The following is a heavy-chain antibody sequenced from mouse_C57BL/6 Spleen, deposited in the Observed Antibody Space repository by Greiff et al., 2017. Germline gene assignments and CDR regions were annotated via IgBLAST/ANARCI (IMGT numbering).Heavy chain of an antibody. CDR3: AREGYYGSSYFDV. Sequence: QVQLQQPGAELVRPGSSVKLSCKASGYTFTSYWMHWVKQRPIQGLEWIGNIDPSDSETHYNQKFKDKATLTVDKSSSTAYMQLSSLTSEDSAVYYCAREGYYGSSYFDVWGTGTTVTVSS. CDR1: GYTFTSYW. V-gene: IGHV1-52*01. J-gene: IGHJ1*03. D-gene: IGHD1-1*01. CDR2: IDPSDSET.